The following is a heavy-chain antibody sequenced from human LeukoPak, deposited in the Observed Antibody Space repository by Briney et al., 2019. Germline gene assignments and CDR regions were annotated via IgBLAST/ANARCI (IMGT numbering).Heavy chain of an antibody. J-gene: IGHJ4*02. D-gene: IGHD3-10*01. Sequence: GASVKVSCKASGYTFTDYYLHWVRQAPGQGLEWMGWINPDSGGTNYAQKFQGRVTLTRDTSISTAYMELGRLRSDDTAVYYCARVLVRGAHGGGYWGQGTLVTVSS. CDR1: GYTFTDYY. CDR2: INPDSGGT. CDR3: ARVLVRGAHGGGY. V-gene: IGHV1-2*02.